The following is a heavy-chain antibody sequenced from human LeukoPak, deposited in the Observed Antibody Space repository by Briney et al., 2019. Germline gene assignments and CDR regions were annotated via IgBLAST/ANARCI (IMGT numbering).Heavy chain of an antibody. CDR3: AQQLGYCSGGSCYFTY. D-gene: IGHD2-15*01. V-gene: IGHV3-23*01. J-gene: IGHJ4*02. Sequence: GGSLRLSCAASGFTFSNYAMSWVRQAPGKGLEWVSAISGSGGSTFYADSVKGRFTISRDNSKNTLYLQMNGLRAEDTAVYYCAQQLGYCSGGSCYFTYWGQGTLLTVSS. CDR1: GFTFSNYA. CDR2: ISGSGGST.